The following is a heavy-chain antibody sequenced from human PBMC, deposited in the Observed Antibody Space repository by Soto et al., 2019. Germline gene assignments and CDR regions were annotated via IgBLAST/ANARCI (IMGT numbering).Heavy chain of an antibody. CDR2: ISGNGGST. CDR3: ARRGYGLYFDY. D-gene: IGHD3-10*01. J-gene: IGHJ4*02. V-gene: IGHV3-64*01. CDR1: GFTFSSYA. Sequence: EVQLVESGGGLVQPGGSLRLSCAASGFTFSSYAMHWVRQAPGKGLEYVSAISGNGGSTYYANSVKGRFTISRDNSKNTLYVQMGSLSVEVMAVYYCARRGYGLYFDYWGQGTLVTVSS.